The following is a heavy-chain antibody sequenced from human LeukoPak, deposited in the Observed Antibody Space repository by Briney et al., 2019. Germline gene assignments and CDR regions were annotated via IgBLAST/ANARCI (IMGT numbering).Heavy chain of an antibody. CDR1: EFTFSGYG. J-gene: IGHJ4*02. V-gene: IGHV3-30*02. CDR3: ARAAVSYSYGDNYLNY. CDR2: IRHDGSNK. D-gene: IGHD5-18*01. Sequence: SGGSLRLSCAASEFTFSGYGMHWARQAPGKGLEWVAFIRHDGSNKYYADSVKGRFTISRDNSKNTLYLQMDSLRGEDTALYYCARAAVSYSYGDNYLNYWGQGTLVTVSS.